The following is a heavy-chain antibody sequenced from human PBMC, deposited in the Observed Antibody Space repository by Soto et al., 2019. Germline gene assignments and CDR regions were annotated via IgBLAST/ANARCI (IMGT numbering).Heavy chain of an antibody. CDR3: ASRGYSYGYNHYYYYGMDV. CDR1: GGTFSSYA. J-gene: IGHJ6*02. D-gene: IGHD5-18*01. CDR2: IIPIFGTA. V-gene: IGHV1-69*06. Sequence: QVQLVQSGAEVKKPGSSVKVSCKASGGTFSSYAISWVRQAPGQGLEWMGGIIPIFGTANYAQKFQGRVTITADKTPRTAYMGLSSLRSEDKAVYYCASRGYSYGYNHYYYYGMDVWGQGTTVTVSS.